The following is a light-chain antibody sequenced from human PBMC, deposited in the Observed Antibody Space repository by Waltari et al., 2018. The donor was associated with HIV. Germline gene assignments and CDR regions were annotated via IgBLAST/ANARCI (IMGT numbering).Light chain of an antibody. CDR3: QQYSDWPPFT. J-gene: IGKJ4*01. CDR2: AAS. V-gene: IGKV3-15*01. Sequence: EIVMTQSPATLSVSPGERATPSCRASQSVRSGLAWYQQKPGQPPRLLIYAASTRATGIPARFSGSGSGTEFTLTISSLQSEDFAVYYCQQYSDWPPFTFGGGTKVEIK. CDR1: QSVRSG.